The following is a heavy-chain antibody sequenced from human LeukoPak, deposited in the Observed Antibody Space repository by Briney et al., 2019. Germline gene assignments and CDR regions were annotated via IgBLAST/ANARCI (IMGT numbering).Heavy chain of an antibody. Sequence: PGGSLRLSCAASGFTFSSYWMSWVRQAPGKGLEWVANIKQDGSEKYYVDSVKGRFTISRDNAKNSLYLQMSSLRAEDTAVYYCARPLFQYYYGSGSSLSYWGQGTLVTVSS. CDR3: ARPLFQYYYGSGSSLSY. CDR2: IKQDGSEK. V-gene: IGHV3-7*03. D-gene: IGHD3-10*01. CDR1: GFTFSSYW. J-gene: IGHJ4*02.